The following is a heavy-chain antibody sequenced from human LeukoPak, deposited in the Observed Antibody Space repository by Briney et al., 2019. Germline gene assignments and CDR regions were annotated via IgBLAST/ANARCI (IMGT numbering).Heavy chain of an antibody. J-gene: IGHJ4*02. Sequence: GGSLRLSCAASGFTFSNYAMSWVRQAPGKRLEWVSAISGSGGSTNYVDSVKGRFTISRDNSKNTLYLQMNSLRAEDTAVYYCAKTGRSYDSSGYYDYWGQGTLVTVSS. CDR3: AKTGRSYDSSGYYDY. CDR2: ISGSGGST. D-gene: IGHD3-22*01. CDR1: GFTFSNYA. V-gene: IGHV3-23*01.